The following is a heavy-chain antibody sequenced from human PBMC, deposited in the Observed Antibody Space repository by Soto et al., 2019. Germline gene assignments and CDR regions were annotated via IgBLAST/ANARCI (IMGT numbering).Heavy chain of an antibody. D-gene: IGHD3-10*01. CDR3: AQKGRGYFDY. Sequence: QITLKESGPTLVKPTETLTLTCTFSGFSLNTRDLGVGWIRQPPGKALEWLAIIYWDDSKNYSPSLKSRLTITKDTSKNQVVLTVTDMAPVDTATYYCAQKGRGYFDYWGQGTLVTVSS. V-gene: IGHV2-5*02. J-gene: IGHJ4*02. CDR2: IYWDDSK. CDR1: GFSLNTRDLG.